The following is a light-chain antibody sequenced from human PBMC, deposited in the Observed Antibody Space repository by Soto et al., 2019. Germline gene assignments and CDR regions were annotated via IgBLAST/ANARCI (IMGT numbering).Light chain of an antibody. CDR2: RNT. J-gene: IGLJ7*01. CDR3: AAWDDSLSGPV. Sequence: QSVLTQPPSASGTPGQRVTISCSGRSSNIGSNYVYWYQQLPGTAPKLLIYRNTQRPSGLPDRFSGSKSGPSASLAISGLRSEDEADYDCAAWDDSLSGPVFGGGTQLTVL. CDR1: SSNIGSNY. V-gene: IGLV1-47*01.